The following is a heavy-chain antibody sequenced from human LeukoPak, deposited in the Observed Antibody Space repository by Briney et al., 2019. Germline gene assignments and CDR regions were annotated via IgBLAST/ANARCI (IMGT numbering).Heavy chain of an antibody. J-gene: IGHJ3*02. D-gene: IGHD3-10*01. CDR1: GFTFSSYG. CDR2: ISGSGGST. V-gene: IGHV3-23*01. Sequence: GTLRLSCAASGFTFSSYGMSWVRQAPGKGLEWVSAISGSGGSTYYADSVKGRFTISRDNSKNTLYLQMNSLRAEDTAVYYCARDGGVVRGVIITGAFDIWGQGTMVTVSS. CDR3: ARDGGVVRGVIITGAFDI.